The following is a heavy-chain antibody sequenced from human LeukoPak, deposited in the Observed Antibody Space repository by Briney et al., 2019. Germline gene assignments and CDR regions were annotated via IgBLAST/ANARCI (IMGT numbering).Heavy chain of an antibody. J-gene: IGHJ3*02. CDR1: GFTFSSYS. Sequence: GGSLRLSCAASGFTFSSYSMNWVRQAPGKGLEWVSYISSSSSTIYYADSVKGRFTISRDNAKNSLYLQMNSLRAEDTAVYYCARDYYYDSSGYYRDAFDIWGQGTMVTISS. V-gene: IGHV3-48*04. CDR2: ISSSSSTI. D-gene: IGHD3-22*01. CDR3: ARDYYYDSSGYYRDAFDI.